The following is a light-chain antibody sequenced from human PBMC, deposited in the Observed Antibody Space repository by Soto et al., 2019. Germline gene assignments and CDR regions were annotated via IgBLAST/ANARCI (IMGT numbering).Light chain of an antibody. CDR2: DAS. V-gene: IGKV1-33*01. J-gene: IGKJ2*01. CDR1: QDISNY. Sequence: DIQMTQSPSFLSASVGDRVTITCQASQDISNYLNWYQQKPGKAPKLLIYDASNVETGVPSRFSGSGSGTDFTFSISSLQPEDIAVYYCQQYNNWPPYTFGQGTKVDIK. CDR3: QQYNNWPPYT.